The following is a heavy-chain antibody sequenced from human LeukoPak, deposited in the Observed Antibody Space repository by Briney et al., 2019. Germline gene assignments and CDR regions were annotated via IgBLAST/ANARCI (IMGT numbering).Heavy chain of an antibody. CDR3: ARDGQLYYDYVWGSYLDY. CDR2: ISYDGSNK. V-gene: IGHV3-30-3*01. D-gene: IGHD3-16*02. CDR1: GFTFSSYA. J-gene: IGHJ4*02. Sequence: GGSLRLSCAASGFTFSSYAMHWVSQAPGKGLEWVAVISYDGSNKYYADSVKGRFTISRDNSKNTLYLQMNSLRAEDTAVYYCARDGQLYYDYVWGSYLDYWGQGTLVTVSS.